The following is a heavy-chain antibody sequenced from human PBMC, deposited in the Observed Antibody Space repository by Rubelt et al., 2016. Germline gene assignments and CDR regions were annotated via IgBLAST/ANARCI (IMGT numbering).Heavy chain of an antibody. D-gene: IGHD5-18*01. J-gene: IGHJ3*02. CDR2: INHSGST. CDR3: ARDMERRIQLSQI. Sequence: GKGLEWIGEINHSGSTNYNPSLKSRVTISVDTSKNQFSLKLSSVTAADTAVYYCARDMERRIQLSQICGQGTMVTVSS. V-gene: IGHV4-34*01.